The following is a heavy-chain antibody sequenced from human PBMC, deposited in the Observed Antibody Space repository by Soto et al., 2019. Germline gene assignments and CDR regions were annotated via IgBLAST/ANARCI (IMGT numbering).Heavy chain of an antibody. CDR1: GFTFSSHV. D-gene: IGHD1-1*01. J-gene: IGHJ3*02. CDR3: AREVGYNCNDNRYDAFEM. V-gene: IGHV3-33*01. CDR2: IWNDGRNK. Sequence: QVQLVESGGGVVQPGTSLRLSCAASGFTFSSHVMHWVRQAPGKGLQWVAVIWNDGRNKQYADSVKGRFTISRDNSKNTLYLQMNSLRAEDTAVYYCAREVGYNCNDNRYDAFEMWGQGTMVTVSS.